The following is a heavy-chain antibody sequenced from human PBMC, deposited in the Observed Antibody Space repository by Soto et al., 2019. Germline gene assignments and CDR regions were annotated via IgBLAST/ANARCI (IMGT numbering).Heavy chain of an antibody. D-gene: IGHD3-3*01. J-gene: IGHJ4*02. V-gene: IGHV4-31*03. Sequence: QVQLQESGPGLVKSSQTLSLTCTVSGGSISSGGYYWSWIRQHPGKGLEWIGYIYYSGSTYYNPSLKSRVTVSLDTSENQFSLKLSSVTAADTAVYYCARVDIRFWSGYYPDFWGQGTLVTVSS. CDR1: GGSISSGGYY. CDR3: ARVDIRFWSGYYPDF. CDR2: IYYSGST.